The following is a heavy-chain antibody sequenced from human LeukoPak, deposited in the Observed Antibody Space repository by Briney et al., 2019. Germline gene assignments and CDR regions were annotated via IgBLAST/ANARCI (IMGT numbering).Heavy chain of an antibody. CDR3: ARDQAVAGTRAFDY. Sequence: PSETLSLTCTVSGGSISSNDYYWGWIRQPPGKGLEWIGNIYHNGNTNFNPALKRRVTMSIDTSKNQFSLDLASVTATDTAVYYCARDQAVAGTRAFDYWGQGTLVTVSS. D-gene: IGHD6-19*01. CDR1: GGSISSNDYY. V-gene: IGHV4-39*02. J-gene: IGHJ4*02. CDR2: IYHNGNT.